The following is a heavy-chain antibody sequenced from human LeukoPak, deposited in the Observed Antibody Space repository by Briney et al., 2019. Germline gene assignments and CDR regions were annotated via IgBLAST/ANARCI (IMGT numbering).Heavy chain of an antibody. D-gene: IGHD6-19*01. CDR2: MNPNSGNT. J-gene: IGHJ5*02. CDR1: GYTFTSYA. CDR3: ARGTSGIAVAGTSNWFDP. Sequence: ASVKVSCKASGYTFTSYAINWVRQATGQGLEWMGWMNPNSGNTGYAQKLQGRVTMTRNTSISTAYMELSSLKSEDTAVYYCARGTSGIAVAGTSNWFDPWGQGTLVTVSS. V-gene: IGHV1-8*01.